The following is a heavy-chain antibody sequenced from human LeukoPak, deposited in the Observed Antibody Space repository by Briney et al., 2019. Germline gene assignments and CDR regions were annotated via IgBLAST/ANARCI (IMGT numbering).Heavy chain of an antibody. CDR1: GFTFNSFW. Sequence: QAGGSLRLSCAASGFTFNSFWMYWVRQVPGKGLLWVALINSDGIRTSHADSVQGRFTISRDNANNTLYLQMNSLRVEDTAVYYCARGGSGSGYHYYYYYMDVWGKGTTVTISS. J-gene: IGHJ6*03. D-gene: IGHD3-22*01. CDR3: ARGGSGSGYHYYYYYMDV. V-gene: IGHV3-74*01. CDR2: INSDGIRT.